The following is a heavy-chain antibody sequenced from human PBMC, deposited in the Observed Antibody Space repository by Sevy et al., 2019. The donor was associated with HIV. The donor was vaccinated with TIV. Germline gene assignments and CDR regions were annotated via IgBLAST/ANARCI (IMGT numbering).Heavy chain of an antibody. CDR1: GYTFTGYY. CDR2: INPNSGGT. Sequence: ASVKVSCKASGYTFTGYYMHWVQQAPGQGLEWMGWINPNSGGTNYAQKFQGRVTMTRDTSISTAYMELSRLRSDDTAVYYCARGVMGWLHYYGMDVWGQGTTVTVSS. J-gene: IGHJ6*02. V-gene: IGHV1-2*02. CDR3: ARGVMGWLHYYGMDV. D-gene: IGHD3-16*01.